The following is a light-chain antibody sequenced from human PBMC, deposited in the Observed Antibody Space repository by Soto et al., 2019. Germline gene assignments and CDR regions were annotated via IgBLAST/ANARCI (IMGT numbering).Light chain of an antibody. Sequence: ILVTQSPGTLSLSPGERATLSCRASQSVSSSYLAWYQQKPGQAPRLLIYGASSRATGIPDRFSGSASGTDFTLTISRLEPEDFAVYYCQQYGSSPSLTFGRGTKVDIK. CDR2: GAS. CDR1: QSVSSSY. V-gene: IGKV3-20*01. J-gene: IGKJ4*01. CDR3: QQYGSSPSLT.